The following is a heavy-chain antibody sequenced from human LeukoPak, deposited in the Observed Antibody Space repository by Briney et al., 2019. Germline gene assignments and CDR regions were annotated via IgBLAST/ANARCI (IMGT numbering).Heavy chain of an antibody. CDR3: ASTRYCSSTSRYIKDWFDP. Sequence: GASVKVSCKASGGTFSNYAISWVRQAPGQGLEWMGGIIPIFGSANYAQKFQGRVTITTDESTSTAYMELSSLRSEDTAMYYCASTRYCSSTSRYIKDWFDPWGQGTLVTVSS. D-gene: IGHD2-2*02. CDR1: GGTFSNYA. J-gene: IGHJ5*02. CDR2: IIPIFGSA. V-gene: IGHV1-69*05.